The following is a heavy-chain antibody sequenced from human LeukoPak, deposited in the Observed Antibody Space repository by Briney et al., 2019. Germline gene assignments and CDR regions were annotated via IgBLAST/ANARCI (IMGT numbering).Heavy chain of an antibody. CDR1: GFSLSTSGVG. V-gene: IGHV2-5*01. J-gene: IGHJ4*02. CDR2: IYWNDDE. CDR3: AHRLPYYYDSGSYYNGYYFDY. Sequence: SGPTLVKPTQTLTLTCTFSGFSLSTSGVGVGWIRQPPGKALEWLALIYWNDDERYSPSLKSRLTITKDTSKNQVVLTMTNMDPVDTAIYYCAHRLPYYYDSGSYYNGYYFDYWGQGTLVTVSS. D-gene: IGHD3-10*01.